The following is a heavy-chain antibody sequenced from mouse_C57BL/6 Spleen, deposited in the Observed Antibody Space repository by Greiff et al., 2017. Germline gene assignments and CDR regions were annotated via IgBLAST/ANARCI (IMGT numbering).Heavy chain of an antibody. V-gene: IGHV1-42*01. Sequence: EVKLVESGPELVKPGASVKISCKASGYSFTGYYMNWVKQSPEKSLEWIGEINPSTGGTTYNQKFKAKATLTVDKSSSTAYMQLKSLTSEDSAVYYCARGGMGYAMDYWGQGTSVTVSS. CDR1: GYSFTGYY. CDR2: INPSTGGT. D-gene: IGHD2-3*01. J-gene: IGHJ4*01. CDR3: ARGGMGYAMDY.